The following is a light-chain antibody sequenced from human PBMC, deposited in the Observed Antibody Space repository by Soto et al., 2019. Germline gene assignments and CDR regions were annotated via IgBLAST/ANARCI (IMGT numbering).Light chain of an antibody. CDR1: QTVNSTY. V-gene: IGKV3-20*01. CDR2: GAS. CDR3: HQFGRSPILT. J-gene: IGKJ3*01. Sequence: EIVLTQSPGTLSLSPGERATLSCRASQTVNSTYLAWSQQRPGQAPRLLMYGASIRAAGIPDRFSGSGSGTDFTLTISRLEPADFAVYHWHQFGRSPILTFGPGTTVDIK.